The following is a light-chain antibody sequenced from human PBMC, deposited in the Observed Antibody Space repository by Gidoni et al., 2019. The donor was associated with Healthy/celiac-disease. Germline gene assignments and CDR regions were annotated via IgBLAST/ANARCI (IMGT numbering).Light chain of an antibody. CDR1: QSISSY. Sequence: DIQMTHSPSSLSASVGDRVTITCRASQSISSYLNWYQQKPGKAPKLLIYAASSLQSGVPSRLRGSASATDFTLTISSLSPEYFATYYCQQSYSTPWTFGQGTKVEIK. CDR2: AAS. V-gene: IGKV1-39*01. CDR3: QQSYSTPWT. J-gene: IGKJ1*01.